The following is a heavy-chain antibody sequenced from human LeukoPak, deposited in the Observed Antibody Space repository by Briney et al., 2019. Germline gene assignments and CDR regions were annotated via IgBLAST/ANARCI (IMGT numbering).Heavy chain of an antibody. D-gene: IGHD4-11*01. CDR2: TYYRSKWSF. Sequence: SQTLSLTCAIAGDSVSSKNPAWNWIRQSPSRGLECLGRTYYRSKWSFDYAVSVEGRITIKPDTSKNQFSLQLNSVTPEDTAVYYCARSMSNGGFRLDYWGQGSLVTVSS. J-gene: IGHJ4*02. CDR1: GDSVSSKNPA. CDR3: ARSMSNGGFRLDY. V-gene: IGHV6-1*01.